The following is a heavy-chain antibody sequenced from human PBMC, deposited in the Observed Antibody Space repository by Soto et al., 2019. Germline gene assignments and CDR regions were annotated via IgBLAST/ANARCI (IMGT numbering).Heavy chain of an antibody. D-gene: IGHD5-12*01. Sequence: GGSLRLSCAASGLTFSTYAMSWVRQAPGKGLEWVSGISGSGRRTHYADSVKGRFTMSRDSSKNMVYLQMNSLRGEDTALYYCAKESDSGYDDRRFEDWGQGTLVTVSS. V-gene: IGHV3-23*01. CDR2: ISGSGRRT. CDR1: GLTFSTYA. CDR3: AKESDSGYDDRRFED. J-gene: IGHJ4*02.